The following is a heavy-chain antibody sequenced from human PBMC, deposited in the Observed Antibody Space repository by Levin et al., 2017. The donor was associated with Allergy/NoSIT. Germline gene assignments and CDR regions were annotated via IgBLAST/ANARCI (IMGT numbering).Heavy chain of an antibody. CDR3: ARALSTTLRLFDY. CDR2: INPNSGGT. D-gene: IGHD1-7*01. CDR1: GYTFTGYY. V-gene: IGHV1-2*06. J-gene: IGHJ4*02. Sequence: VASVKVSCKASGYTFTGYYMHWVRQAPGQGLEWMGRINPNSGGTNYAQKFQGRVTMTRDTSISTAYMELSRLRSDDTAVYYCARALSTTLRLFDYWGQGTLVTVSS.